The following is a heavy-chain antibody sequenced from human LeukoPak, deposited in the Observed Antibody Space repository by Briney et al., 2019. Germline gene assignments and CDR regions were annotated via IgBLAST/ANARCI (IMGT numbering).Heavy chain of an antibody. CDR1: GYTFTSYD. Sequence: GASVTVSCKASGYTFTSYDINWVRQATRQGLEWMGWMNPNSGNTGYAQKFQGRVTMTRNTSISTAYMELSSLRSEDTAVYYCASTGSSWYGWFDPWGQGALVTVSS. J-gene: IGHJ5*02. V-gene: IGHV1-8*01. CDR2: MNPNSGNT. CDR3: ASTGSSWYGWFDP. D-gene: IGHD6-13*01.